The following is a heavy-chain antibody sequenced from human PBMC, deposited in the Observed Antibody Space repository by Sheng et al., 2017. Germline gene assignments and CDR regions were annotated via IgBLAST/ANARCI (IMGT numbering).Heavy chain of an antibody. J-gene: IGHJ3*02. Sequence: QVQLQESGPGLVKPSETLSLTCTVSGGSISSYYWSWIRQPPGKGLEWIGYIYYSGSTNYNPSLKSRVTISVDTSKNQFSLKLSSVTAADTAVYYCARDNYYDSSGRPYAFDIWGQGTMVTVSS. V-gene: IGHV4-59*01. D-gene: IGHD3-22*01. CDR1: GGSISSYY. CDR3: ARDNYYDSSGRPYAFDI. CDR2: IYYSGST.